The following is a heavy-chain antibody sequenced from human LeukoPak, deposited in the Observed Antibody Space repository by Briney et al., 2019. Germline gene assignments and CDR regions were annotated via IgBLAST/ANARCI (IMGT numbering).Heavy chain of an antibody. D-gene: IGHD1-26*01. CDR2: ISGSGGST. Sequence: GGSLRLSCAASGFTFSSYAMSWVRQAPGKGLEWASAISGSGGSTYYADSVKGRFTISRDNAKNSLYLQMNSLRAEDTALYYCAREDEWELAYYFDYWGQGTLVTVSS. CDR1: GFTFSSYA. J-gene: IGHJ4*02. CDR3: AREDEWELAYYFDY. V-gene: IGHV3-23*01.